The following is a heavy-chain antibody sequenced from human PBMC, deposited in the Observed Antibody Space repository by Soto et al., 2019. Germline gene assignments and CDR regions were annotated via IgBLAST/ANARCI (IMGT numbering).Heavy chain of an antibody. J-gene: IGHJ4*02. Sequence: SETLSLTCPVSGGSISRDDHYWSWIRQPPGKGLEWIGHIYYSGSTYYNPSLKSRVTISIDTSKNQFSLKLTSVSAADTAVYYCARYRSNSPAYFDYSGQGTLVTVSS. CDR1: GGSISRDDHY. CDR2: IYYSGST. CDR3: ARYRSNSPAYFDY. V-gene: IGHV4-30-4*01. D-gene: IGHD6-6*01.